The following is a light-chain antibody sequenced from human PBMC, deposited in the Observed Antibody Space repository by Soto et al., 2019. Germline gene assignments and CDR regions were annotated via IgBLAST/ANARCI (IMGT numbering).Light chain of an antibody. J-gene: IGKJ1*01. Sequence: EIVLTQSPGTLSLSPGERATLSCRASQSVSSSYLAWDQQKPGQAPRLLIYGASSRATGIPDRFSGSGSGTDFTLTISSLEPEDFAVYYCQQYGSSPPLTFGQGTKVEIK. CDR3: QQYGSSPPLT. CDR1: QSVSSSY. CDR2: GAS. V-gene: IGKV3-20*01.